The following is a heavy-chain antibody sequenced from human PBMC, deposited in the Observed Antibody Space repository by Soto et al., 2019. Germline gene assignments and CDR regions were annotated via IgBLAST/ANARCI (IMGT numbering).Heavy chain of an antibody. CDR1: GGSFSGYY. Sequence: LSLTCAFYGGSFSGYYWSWIRQPPWKGLEWIGEINHSGSTNYNPSLKSRVTISVDTSKNQFSLKLSSVTAADTAVYYCARPGALDFWSGYYRFYYYGMDVWGQGTTVTVSS. D-gene: IGHD3-3*01. CDR3: ARPGALDFWSGYYRFYYYGMDV. CDR2: INHSGST. J-gene: IGHJ6*02. V-gene: IGHV4-34*01.